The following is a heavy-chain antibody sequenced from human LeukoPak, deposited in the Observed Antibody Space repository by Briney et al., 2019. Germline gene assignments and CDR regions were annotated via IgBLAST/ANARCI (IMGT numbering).Heavy chain of an antibody. Sequence: ASVKVSCKASGYTFTSYGISWVRQAPGQGLEWMGWISAYNGNTNYAQKLQGRVTMTTVTSTSTAYMELRSLRSDDTAVYYCALGGGGVVVPAAIRNYYYYGMDVWGQGTTVTVSS. D-gene: IGHD2-2*02. CDR2: ISAYNGNT. V-gene: IGHV1-18*04. J-gene: IGHJ6*02. CDR3: ALGGGGVVVPAAIRNYYYYGMDV. CDR1: GYTFTSYG.